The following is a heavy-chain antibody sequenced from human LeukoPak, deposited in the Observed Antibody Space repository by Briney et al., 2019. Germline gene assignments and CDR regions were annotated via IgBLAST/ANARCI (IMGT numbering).Heavy chain of an antibody. D-gene: IGHD2-15*01. CDR3: ARGYCSGGSCPNFDY. CDR2: IYYRGST. CDR1: GGSITSYY. V-gene: IGHV4-59*01. J-gene: IGHJ4*02. Sequence: SETLSLTCTVSGGSITSYYWSWIRQFPGKGLEWIGYIYYRGSTSYNPSLKSRVTISADTPKNQFSLKLSSVTAADTAVYYCARGYCSGGSCPNFDYWGQGTLVTVSS.